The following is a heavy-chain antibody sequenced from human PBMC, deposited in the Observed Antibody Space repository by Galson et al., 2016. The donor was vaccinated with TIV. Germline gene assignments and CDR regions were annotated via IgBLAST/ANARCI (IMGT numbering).Heavy chain of an antibody. J-gene: IGHJ3*02. D-gene: IGHD2-2*01. Sequence: CAISGDSVSSDSAAWNWVRQSPSRGLEWLGRTYYRSRWYYDYKVSVKSRITINPDTSKNQFSLQLNSVTPEDTAVYYCTRAAEKNGDSCYVTCETFDIWGQGTMVTVSS. CDR2: TYYRSRWYY. V-gene: IGHV6-1*01. CDR1: GDSVSSDSAA. CDR3: TRAAEKNGDSCYVTCETFDI.